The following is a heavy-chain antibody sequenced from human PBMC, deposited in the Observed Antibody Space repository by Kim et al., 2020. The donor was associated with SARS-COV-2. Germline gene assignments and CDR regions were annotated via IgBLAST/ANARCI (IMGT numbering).Heavy chain of an antibody. CDR3: SSRFRFMFRHYSLLGHNF. CDR1: GGSFSGYY. D-gene: IGHD2-15*01. CDR2: INHSGST. Sequence: SETLSLTCAVYGGSFSGYYWSWIRQPPGKGLEWIGEINHSGSTNYNPSLKSRVPISVDTSKNQFSLKMSSVTAADTAVYYSSSRFRFMFRHYSLLGHNF. J-gene: IGHJ4*01. V-gene: IGHV4-34*01.